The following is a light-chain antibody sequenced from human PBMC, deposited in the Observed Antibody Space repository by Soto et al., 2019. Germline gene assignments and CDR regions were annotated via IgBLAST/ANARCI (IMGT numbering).Light chain of an antibody. CDR2: EVS. Sequence: QSVLTQPPSASGSPGQSVTISCTGTISDVGGYNYVSWYQQHPGKAPKLMIYEVSERPSGVPDRFSGAKSGNTAALTVSGLQAGDEDDYYCGAYAGFNNYVAFGGGTELTVL. CDR1: ISDVGGYNY. J-gene: IGLJ2*01. V-gene: IGLV2-8*01. CDR3: GAYAGFNNYVA.